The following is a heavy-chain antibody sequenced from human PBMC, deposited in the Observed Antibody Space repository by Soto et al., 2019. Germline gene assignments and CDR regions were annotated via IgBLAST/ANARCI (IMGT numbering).Heavy chain of an antibody. V-gene: IGHV3-15*07. CDR2: IKSQVNGGTP. CDR3: TTDSYFTSKLVRFDY. J-gene: IGHJ4*01. D-gene: IGHD2-21*01. Sequence: GGPLSLSCAAPGFTFSTAWINWVRKAQGKGLEWVGRIKSQVNGGTPDFAAPVRGRFAISRDDSRSMVYLQMNRLKTEDTAVYYCTTDSYFTSKLVRFDYWGLGTLVTVSS. CDR1: GFTFSTAW.